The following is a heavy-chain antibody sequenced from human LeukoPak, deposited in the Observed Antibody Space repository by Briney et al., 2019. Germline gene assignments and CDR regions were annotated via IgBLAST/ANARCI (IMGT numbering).Heavy chain of an antibody. CDR3: ARHDYSTNWFDP. Sequence: SQTLSLTCTVSGGSISSGSYYWSWIRQPAGKGLEWIGRIYTSGSTNYNPSLKSRVTISVDTSKNQFSLKLSSVTAADTAVYYCARHDYSTNWFDPWGRGTLVTVSS. CDR2: IYTSGST. CDR1: GGSISSGSYY. D-gene: IGHD4-11*01. V-gene: IGHV4-61*02. J-gene: IGHJ5*02.